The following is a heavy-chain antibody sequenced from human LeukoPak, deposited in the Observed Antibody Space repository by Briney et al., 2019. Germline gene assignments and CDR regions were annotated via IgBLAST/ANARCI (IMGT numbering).Heavy chain of an antibody. J-gene: IGHJ6*02. CDR1: GYTFTSYD. CDR3: ARTRSYSSSRYYGMDV. V-gene: IGHV1-8*01. Sequence: GASVKVSCKASGYTFTSYDINWVRQATGQGLEWMGWVNPNSGNTGYAQKFQGRVTMTRNTSISTAYMELSSLRSEDTAVYYCARTRSYSSSRYYGMDVWGQGTTVTVSS. D-gene: IGHD6-6*01. CDR2: VNPNSGNT.